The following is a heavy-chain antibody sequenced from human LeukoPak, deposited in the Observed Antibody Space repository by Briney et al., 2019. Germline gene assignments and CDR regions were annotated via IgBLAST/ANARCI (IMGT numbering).Heavy chain of an antibody. CDR2: IYYSGST. J-gene: IGHJ4*02. Sequence: SETLSLTCTVSGGSISSSSFYRGWIRQPPGKGLEWIGSIYYSGSTYYNPSLKSRVTISVDTSKNHFSLKLSSVTAADTAVYYCARRLGEDFDYWGQGTLVTVSS. CDR1: GGSISSSSFY. V-gene: IGHV4-39*01. D-gene: IGHD1-26*01. CDR3: ARRLGEDFDY.